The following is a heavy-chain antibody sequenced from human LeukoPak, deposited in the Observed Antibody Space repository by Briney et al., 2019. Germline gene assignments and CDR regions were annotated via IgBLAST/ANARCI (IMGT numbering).Heavy chain of an antibody. Sequence: ASVKVSCKASGYTFTSYGISWVRQAPGQRLEWMGWINAGNGNTKYSQKFQGRVTITRDTSASTAYMELSSLRSEDTAVYYCASGRPLGIAAAGTLFGYWGQGTLVTVSS. D-gene: IGHD6-13*01. CDR2: INAGNGNT. J-gene: IGHJ4*02. CDR1: GYTFTSYG. V-gene: IGHV1-3*01. CDR3: ASGRPLGIAAAGTLFGY.